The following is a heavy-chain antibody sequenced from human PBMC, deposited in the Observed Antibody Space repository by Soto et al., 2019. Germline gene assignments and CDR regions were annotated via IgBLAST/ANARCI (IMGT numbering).Heavy chain of an antibody. V-gene: IGHV4-30-2*01. CDR1: GASITYGGYS. CDR3: ARGGGYYSFAY. Sequence: TLSLTCTVSGASITYGGYSWSWIRQTPGKGLEWIGYINHLETTFYNPSFESRLTLSIDRAKNQFSLNLNSMSAADRAVYFCARGGGYYSFAYWGQGIPVTVSS. D-gene: IGHD1-26*01. CDR2: INHLETT. J-gene: IGHJ4*02.